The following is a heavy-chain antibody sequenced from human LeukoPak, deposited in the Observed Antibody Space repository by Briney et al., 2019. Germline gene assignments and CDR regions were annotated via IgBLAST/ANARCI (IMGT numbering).Heavy chain of an antibody. J-gene: IGHJ6*03. CDR3: ARDLYCSSTSCPVYYYYYMDV. Sequence: GRSLRLSCAASGFTFSDHYMDWVRQAPGKGLEWVGRTRNKANSYTTEYAASVKGRFTISRDDSKNSLYLQMNSLKTEDTAVYYCARDLYCSSTSCPVYYYYYMDVWGKGTTVTVSS. CDR2: TRNKANSYTT. CDR1: GFTFSDHY. D-gene: IGHD2-2*01. V-gene: IGHV3-72*01.